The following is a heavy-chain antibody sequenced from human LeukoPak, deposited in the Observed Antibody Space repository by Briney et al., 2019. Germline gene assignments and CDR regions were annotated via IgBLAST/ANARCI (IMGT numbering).Heavy chain of an antibody. CDR1: GGTFSSYA. Sequence: SVKVSCKASGGTFSSYAISWVRQAPGQGLEWMGGIIPIFGTASYAQKFQGRVTITADKSTSTAYMELSSLRSEDTAVYYCASRSGGSLYYYYYMDVWGKGTTVTVSS. CDR2: IIPIFGTA. J-gene: IGHJ6*03. CDR3: ASRSGGSLYYYYYMDV. V-gene: IGHV1-69*06. D-gene: IGHD2-15*01.